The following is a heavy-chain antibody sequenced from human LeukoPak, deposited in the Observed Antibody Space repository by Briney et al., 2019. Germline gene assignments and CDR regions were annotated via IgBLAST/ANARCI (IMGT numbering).Heavy chain of an antibody. CDR3: ARGGGLDV. V-gene: IGHV3-7*03. CDR1: GFTFSSYW. J-gene: IGHJ6*02. D-gene: IGHD3-16*01. CDR2: INHNGNVN. Sequence: GGSLGLSCAASGFTFSSYWMSWVRQAPGKGLEWVANINHNGNVNYYVGSVKGRFTISRDDAKNSLYLQMSNLRAEDTAVYFCARGGGLDVWGQGATVTVSS.